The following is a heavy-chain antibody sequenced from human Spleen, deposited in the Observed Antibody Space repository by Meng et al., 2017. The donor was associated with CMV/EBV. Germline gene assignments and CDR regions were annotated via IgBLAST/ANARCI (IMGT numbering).Heavy chain of an antibody. CDR2: ISYDGSNK. V-gene: IGHV3-30*04. CDR1: GFTFNSYA. Sequence: LSLTCAVSGFTFNSYAMHWVRQAPGKGLEWVAVISYDGSNKYYADSVKGRFTISRDNSKNTLYLQMNSLRAEDTAVYFCARDRGCGGDCYSANYYYYGMDVWGQGTTVTVSS. CDR3: ARDRGCGGDCYSANYYYYGMDV. D-gene: IGHD2-21*01. J-gene: IGHJ6*02.